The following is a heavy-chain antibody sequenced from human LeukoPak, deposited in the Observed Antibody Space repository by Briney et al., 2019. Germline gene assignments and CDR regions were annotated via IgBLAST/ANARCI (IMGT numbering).Heavy chain of an antibody. Sequence: GRSLRLSCAASGFTFSGYGMPWVRQAPGKGLEWVAVIWYDGSNKYYADSVKGRFTISRDNSKNTLYLQMNSLRPEDTAVYYCARDRVSHYYDSSGYPDYWGQGTLVTVPS. D-gene: IGHD3-22*01. J-gene: IGHJ4*02. CDR3: ARDRVSHYYDSSGYPDY. CDR2: IWYDGSNK. V-gene: IGHV3-33*01. CDR1: GFTFSGYG.